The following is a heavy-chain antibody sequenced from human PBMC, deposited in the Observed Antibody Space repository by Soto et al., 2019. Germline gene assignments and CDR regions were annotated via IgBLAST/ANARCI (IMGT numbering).Heavy chain of an antibody. J-gene: IGHJ6*02. V-gene: IGHV1-2*04. CDR1: GYTFTGSY. CDR3: ASGNVYGMDV. CDR2: INPNSGGT. Sequence: ASVKVSCKASGYTFTGSYIYWVRQAPGQGLEWMGWINPNSGGTNYAQKFRGWVTMTRDTSISTAYMELTRLKSDDTAVYYCASGNVYGMDVWGQGTTVTVSS.